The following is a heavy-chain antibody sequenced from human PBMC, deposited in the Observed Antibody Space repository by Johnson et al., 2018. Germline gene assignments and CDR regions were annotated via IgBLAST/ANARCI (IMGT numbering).Heavy chain of an antibody. CDR2: IIPIFGTA. CDR3: ARVMVAGYGMDV. CDR1: GGTFSSSA. Sequence: QVQLVQSGAEVKKPGSSVKVSCKASGGTFSSSAISWVRQAPGQGLEWMGGIIPIFGTANYAQKFQGRVTIPADESTSTAYMELSSLRSEEKAVYYCARVMVAGYGMDVWGQGPTVTVSS. D-gene: IGHD3-10*01. J-gene: IGHJ6*02. V-gene: IGHV1-69*12.